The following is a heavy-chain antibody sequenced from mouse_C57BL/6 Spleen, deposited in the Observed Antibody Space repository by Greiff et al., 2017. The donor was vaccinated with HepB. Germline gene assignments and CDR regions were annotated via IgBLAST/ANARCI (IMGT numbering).Heavy chain of an antibody. CDR2: INPNNGGT. CDR3: ARAPYYYDYAMDY. J-gene: IGHJ4*01. CDR1: GYTFTDYY. Sequence: VQLQQSGPELVKPGASVKISCKASGYTFTDYYMNWVKQSHGKSLEWIGDINPNNGGTSYNQKFKGKATLTVDKSSSTAYMELRSLTSEDSAVYYCARAPYYYDYAMDYWGQGTSVTVSS. V-gene: IGHV1-26*01. D-gene: IGHD1-1*01.